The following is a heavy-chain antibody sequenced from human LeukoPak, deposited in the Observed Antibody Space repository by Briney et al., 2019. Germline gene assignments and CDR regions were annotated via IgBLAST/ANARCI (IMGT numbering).Heavy chain of an antibody. D-gene: IGHD1-26*01. V-gene: IGHV6-1*01. Sequence: SQTLSLTCAISGDSVSSNSAAWNWIRQSPSRGLEWLGRTYYRSKWYNDYAVSEKSRITINPDTSKNQFSLRLNSVTPEDTAVYYCAREVVGASIWALGGFDYWGQGTLVTVSS. CDR3: AREVVGASIWALGGFDY. CDR1: GDSVSSNSAA. CDR2: TYYRSKWYN. J-gene: IGHJ4*02.